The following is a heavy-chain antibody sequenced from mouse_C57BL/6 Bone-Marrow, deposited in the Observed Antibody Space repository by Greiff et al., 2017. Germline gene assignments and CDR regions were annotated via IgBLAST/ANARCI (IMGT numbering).Heavy chain of an antibody. D-gene: IGHD1-1*01. CDR1: GYTFTSYW. J-gene: IGHJ3*01. Sequence: QVQLQQPGAELVRPGSSVKLSCKASGYTFTSYWMHWVKQRPIQGLEWIGNIDPSDSETHYNQKFKDKATLTVDKSSSTAYMQLSSLTSEDSAVYSCSRWCTVVATQFAYWGPVTLVTVSA. V-gene: IGHV1-52*01. CDR3: SRWCTVVATQFAY. CDR2: IDPSDSET.